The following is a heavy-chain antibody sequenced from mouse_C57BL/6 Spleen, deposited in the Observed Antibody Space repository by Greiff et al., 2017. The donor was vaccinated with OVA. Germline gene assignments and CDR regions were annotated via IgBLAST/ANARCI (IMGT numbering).Heavy chain of an antibody. CDR1: GYTFTSYW. V-gene: IGHV1-72*01. Sequence: VQLQQPGPELVKPGASVTLSCKASGYTFTSYWMHWVKQRPGRGLEWLGGIDPSSGGTKYNEKFKSKATLTVDTPSSTAYMPLSSLTSEDSAVYYCARSGGDYDGSYWYFDGWGTGTTVTVSS. CDR3: ARSGGDYDGSYWYFDG. D-gene: IGHD1-1*01. CDR2: IDPSSGGT. J-gene: IGHJ1*03.